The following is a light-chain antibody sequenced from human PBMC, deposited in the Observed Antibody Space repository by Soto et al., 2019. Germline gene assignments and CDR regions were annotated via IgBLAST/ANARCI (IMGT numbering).Light chain of an antibody. CDR1: SSDVGGYND. CDR3: SSYGGSNSYV. V-gene: IGLV2-8*01. Sequence: QSVLTQPPSASGSPGQSVTISCTGTSSDVGGYNDVSWYQQHPGKAPKLMIYEVSKRPSGVPDRFSGSKSGNTASLTVSGREAEDEAYYYYSSYGGSNSYVFGSGTKLTVL. J-gene: IGLJ1*01. CDR2: EVS.